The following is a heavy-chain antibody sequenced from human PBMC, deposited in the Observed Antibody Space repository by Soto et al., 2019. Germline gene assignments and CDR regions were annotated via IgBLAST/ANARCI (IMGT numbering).Heavy chain of an antibody. V-gene: IGHV3-74*01. CDR1: GFTFSSYW. CDR2: INTDGSST. J-gene: IGHJ4*02. Sequence: EVQLVESGGGLVQPGGSLRLSCAASGFTFSSYWMHWVRQAPGKGLVWVSRINTDGSSTIYADSVKGRLAISRDKAQNTLYLQMNSLRAEDTAVYYCARYTPMVLWGQGTLVTVSS. D-gene: IGHD5-18*01. CDR3: ARYTPMVL.